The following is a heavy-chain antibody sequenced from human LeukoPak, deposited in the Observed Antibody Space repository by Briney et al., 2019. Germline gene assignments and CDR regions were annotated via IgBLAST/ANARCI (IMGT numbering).Heavy chain of an antibody. CDR1: GDSISGYF. CDR3: ARSERADSGGYSPENNGFAP. D-gene: IGHD3-22*01. Sequence: SETLSLTCSVSGDSISGYFWSWIRQPPGKGLEWIGYIYSGGSTNYKPSLKSRVTISEDTSRNQVSLRLTSMTAADTAVYYCARSERADSGGYSPENNGFAPGGKGPLVSVSS. CDR2: IYSGGST. V-gene: IGHV4-4*09. J-gene: IGHJ5*02.